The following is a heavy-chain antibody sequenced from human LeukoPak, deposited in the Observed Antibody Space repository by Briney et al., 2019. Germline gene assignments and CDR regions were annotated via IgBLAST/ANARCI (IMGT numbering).Heavy chain of an antibody. CDR1: GGTFSSYT. V-gene: IGHV1-69*02. Sequence: SVQVSCKASGGTFSSYTISWVRQAPGQGLKWMGRIIPILGIANYAQKFQGRVTITADKSMSTAYMELSSLRSEDTAVYYCARAQDSSGYDAFDIWGQGTMVTVSS. CDR2: IIPILGIA. J-gene: IGHJ3*02. CDR3: ARAQDSSGYDAFDI. D-gene: IGHD3-22*01.